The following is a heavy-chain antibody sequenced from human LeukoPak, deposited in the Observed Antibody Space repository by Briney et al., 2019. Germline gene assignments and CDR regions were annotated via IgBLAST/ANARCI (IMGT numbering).Heavy chain of an antibody. CDR2: IYHSGST. D-gene: IGHD1-1*01. CDR1: GGSFSSGGYY. J-gene: IGHJ4*02. V-gene: IGHV4-30-2*01. Sequence: SETLSLTCTVSGGSFSSGGYYWSWIRQPPGKGLEWIGYIYHSGSTYYNPSLKSRVTISVDRSKNQFSLKLSSVTAADTAVYYCASTRSLTDLDYWGQGTLVTVSS. CDR3: ASTRSLTDLDY.